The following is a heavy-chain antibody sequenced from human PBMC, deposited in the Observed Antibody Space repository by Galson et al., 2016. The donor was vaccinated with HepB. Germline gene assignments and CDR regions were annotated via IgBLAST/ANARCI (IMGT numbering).Heavy chain of an antibody. Sequence: SLRLSCAASGFSFSSYAMNWVRQAPGKGLEWVSGISGSAYTTYYADSVKGRFTISRDNSKNTLFMVMNSLRAEDTALYYCAKGWGISRQENYYGMDVWGQGTTVIVSS. CDR1: GFSFSSYA. J-gene: IGHJ6*02. CDR2: ISGSAYTT. D-gene: IGHD3-16*01. V-gene: IGHV3-23*01. CDR3: AKGWGISRQENYYGMDV.